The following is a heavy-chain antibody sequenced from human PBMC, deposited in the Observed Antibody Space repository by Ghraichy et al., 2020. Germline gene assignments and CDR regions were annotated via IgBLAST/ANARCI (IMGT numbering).Heavy chain of an antibody. J-gene: IGHJ4*02. D-gene: IGHD3-22*01. Sequence: GGSLRLSCAASGFTFSSYAMIWVRQAPGKGLEWVSVISGSGGSTYYADSVKGRFTISRDNSKNTLYLQMSSLRAEDTAVYYCSEGIGPSGYYPFDYWGQGVLVTVSS. CDR2: ISGSGGST. CDR1: GFTFSSYA. CDR3: SEGIGPSGYYPFDY. V-gene: IGHV3-23*01.